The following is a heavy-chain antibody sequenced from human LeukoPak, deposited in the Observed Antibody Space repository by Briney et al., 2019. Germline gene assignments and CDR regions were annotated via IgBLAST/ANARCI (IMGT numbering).Heavy chain of an antibody. CDR1: GGSISSYY. CDR2: IYYSGST. Sequence: PSETLSLTCTVSGGSISSYYWSWIRQPPGKGLEWIGYIYYSGSTNYNPSLKSRVTISVDTSKNQFSLKLSSVTAADTAVYYCARWSEPTAGTIDYWGQGTLVTVSS. V-gene: IGHV4-59*12. CDR3: ARWSEPTAGTIDY. J-gene: IGHJ4*02. D-gene: IGHD6-13*01.